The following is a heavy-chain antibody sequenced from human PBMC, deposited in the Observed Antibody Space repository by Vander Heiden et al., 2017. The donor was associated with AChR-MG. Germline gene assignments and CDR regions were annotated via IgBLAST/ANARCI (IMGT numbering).Heavy chain of an antibody. J-gene: IGHJ6*02. CDR2: ISSSSSYI. V-gene: IGHV3-21*01. Sequence: EVQLVESGGGLVQPGGSLRLSCAASGFTFSSYSMNWVRQAPGKGLEWVSSISSSSSYIYYADSGKGRFTISRDNAKNSLYLQMNSLRAEDTAVYYCARARSDDYYYYYGMDVWGQGTTVTVSS. CDR1: GFTFSSYS. CDR3: ARARSDDYYYYYGMDV.